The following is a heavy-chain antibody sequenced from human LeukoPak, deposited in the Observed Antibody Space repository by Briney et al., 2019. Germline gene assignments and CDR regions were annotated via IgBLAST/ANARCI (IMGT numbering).Heavy chain of an antibody. CDR1: GFTFSSYS. V-gene: IGHV3-48*02. CDR2: ISSSGSSI. Sequence: GGSLRLSCAASGFTFSSYSMNWARQAPGKGLEWVSYISSSGSSIFYADSVKGRFTISRDNAKNSLYLQMNSLRDEDTAVYYCARAHSSGYSSGWYSGYWGQGTLVTVSS. J-gene: IGHJ4*02. D-gene: IGHD6-19*01. CDR3: ARAHSSGYSSGWYSGY.